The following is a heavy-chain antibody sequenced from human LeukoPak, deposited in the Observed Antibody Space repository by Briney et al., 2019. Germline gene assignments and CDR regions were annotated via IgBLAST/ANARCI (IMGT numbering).Heavy chain of an antibody. CDR1: GGTFTSYA. CDR3: ASNVAPTGYCFVY. CDR2: IIPIFGIA. V-gene: IGHV1-69*04. D-gene: IGHD2-15*01. Sequence: SVKVSCKASGGTFTSYAISWVRQAPGQGLEWMGRIIPIFGIANYAQKLQGRGTITADTSTSTAYMELSSLRSEDTVVYYCASNVAPTGYCFVYWGEGTLVTVSS. J-gene: IGHJ4*02.